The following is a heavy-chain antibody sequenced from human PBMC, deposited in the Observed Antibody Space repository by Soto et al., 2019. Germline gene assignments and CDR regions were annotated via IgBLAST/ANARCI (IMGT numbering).Heavy chain of an antibody. J-gene: IGHJ4*02. V-gene: IGHV3-23*01. D-gene: IGHD3-10*01. CDR1: GFTFSSYA. Sequence: GGSLRLSCAASGFTFSSYAMSWVRQAPGKGLEWVSAISGSGGSTYYADSVKGRFTISRDNSKNTLYLQMNSLRAEDTAIYYCAKEGFGELSWFVYFDYWGQGTLVTVSS. CDR2: ISGSGGST. CDR3: AKEGFGELSWFVYFDY.